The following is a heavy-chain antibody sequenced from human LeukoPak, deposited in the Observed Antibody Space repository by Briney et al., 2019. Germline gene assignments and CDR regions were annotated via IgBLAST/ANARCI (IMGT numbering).Heavy chain of an antibody. CDR3: ATQSAGYSGYDPSMLFPDH. Sequence: ASVKVSCKASGYTFTGYYMHWVRQAPGQGLEWMGWINPNSGGTNYAQKFQGRVTMTRDTSISTAYMELSRLRSDDTAVYYCATQSAGYSGYDPSMLFPDHWGQGTLVTVSS. V-gene: IGHV1-2*02. CDR1: GYTFTGYY. CDR2: INPNSGGT. J-gene: IGHJ4*02. D-gene: IGHD5-12*01.